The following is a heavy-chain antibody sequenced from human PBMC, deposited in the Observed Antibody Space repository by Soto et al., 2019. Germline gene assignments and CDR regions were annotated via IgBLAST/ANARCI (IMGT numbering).Heavy chain of an antibody. CDR1: GGSISSSNW. D-gene: IGHD1-26*01. J-gene: IGHJ6*02. V-gene: IGHV4-4*02. CDR2: IYHSGST. Sequence: QVQLQESGPGLVKPSGTLSLTCAVSGGSISSSNWWSWVRQPPGKGLEWIGEIYHSGSTNYNPSLKSRVTISVDKSKTQFSLKLSSVIAADTAVYYCAKVSGSYYYGMDVWGQGTTVTVSS. CDR3: AKVSGSYYYGMDV.